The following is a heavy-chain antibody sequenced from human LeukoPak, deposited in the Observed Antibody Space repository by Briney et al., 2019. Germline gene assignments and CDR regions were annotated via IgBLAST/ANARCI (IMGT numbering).Heavy chain of an antibody. CDR1: RITVSSYW. CDR3: VTDRYSDSAFGD. V-gene: IGHV3-74*01. Sequence: GGSLRLSCAASRITVSSYWMHWVRQAPGKGLVWVSRINSDGSVTNYADSVEGRFTISRDNAKNTLYLQMNDLRAEDTAVYYCVTDRYSDSAFGDWGQGTLVTVSS. J-gene: IGHJ4*02. D-gene: IGHD1-26*01. CDR2: INSDGSVT.